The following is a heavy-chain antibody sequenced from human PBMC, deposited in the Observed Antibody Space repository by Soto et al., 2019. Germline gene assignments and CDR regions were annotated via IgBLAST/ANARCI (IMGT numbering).Heavy chain of an antibody. CDR2: IYCIGST. D-gene: IGHD6-13*01. CDR3: ARHSPSAAGRARYTWFDP. V-gene: IGHV4-59*08. CDR1: GGSISGYY. J-gene: IGHJ5*02. Sequence: SETLSLTYTGSGGSISGYYWSWLRQPPGKGLEWIGYIYCIGSTNYNPSLRSRVTMSIDTSQEQFSLKLSSVTAADTAVYYCARHSPSAAGRARYTWFDPWGQGTLVTVSS.